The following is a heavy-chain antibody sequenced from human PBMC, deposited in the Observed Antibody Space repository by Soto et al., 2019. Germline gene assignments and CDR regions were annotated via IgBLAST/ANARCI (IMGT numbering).Heavy chain of an antibody. CDR1: GGSISSYY. J-gene: IGHJ4*02. Sequence: SETLSLTCTVSGGSISSYYWSWIRQPPGKGLEWIGYIYYSGSTNYNPSLKSRVTISVDTSKNQFSLKLSSVTAADTAVYYCARDKAVARTSYFDYWGQGTLVTVSS. D-gene: IGHD6-19*01. CDR3: ARDKAVARTSYFDY. V-gene: IGHV4-59*01. CDR2: IYYSGST.